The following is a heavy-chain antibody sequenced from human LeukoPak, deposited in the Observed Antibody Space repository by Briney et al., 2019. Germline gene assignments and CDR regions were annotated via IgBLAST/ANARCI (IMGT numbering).Heavy chain of an antibody. CDR1: GFTFSSYG. D-gene: IGHD3-10*01. J-gene: IGHJ4*02. CDR3: AKDRYLFGDFDY. Sequence: PGRSLRLSCAASGFTFSSYGMHWVRQAPGKGLEWVAVIWYDGSNKYYADSVKGRFTISRDKSKNTLYLQMNSLRAEDTAVYYCAKDRYLFGDFDYWGQGTLVTVSS. V-gene: IGHV3-33*03. CDR2: IWYDGSNK.